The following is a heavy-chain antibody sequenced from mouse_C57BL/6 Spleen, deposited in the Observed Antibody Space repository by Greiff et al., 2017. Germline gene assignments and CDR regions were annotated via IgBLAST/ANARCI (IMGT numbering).Heavy chain of an antibody. CDR1: GYTFTSYW. Sequence: QVQLQQPGAELVRPGSSVKLSCKASGYTFTSYWMHWVKQRPIQGLEWIGNLDTSDSETNYNQKFKDKATLTVDKSSSTAYMQLSSLTSEDSAVSCCARLGDYEYDGFAYWGQGTLVTVSA. J-gene: IGHJ3*01. D-gene: IGHD2-4*01. V-gene: IGHV1-52*01. CDR3: ARLGDYEYDGFAY. CDR2: LDTSDSET.